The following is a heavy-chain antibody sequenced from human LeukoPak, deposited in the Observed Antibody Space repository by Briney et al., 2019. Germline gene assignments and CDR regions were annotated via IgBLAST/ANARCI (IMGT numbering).Heavy chain of an antibody. CDR2: INPNSGGT. Sequence: ASVTVSCKASGYTFTGYYMHWVRQAPGQGLEWMGWINPNSGGTNYAQKFQGRVTMTRDTSISTAYMELSRLRSDDTAVYYCARAIIAARPDYYYGMDVWGQGTTVTVSS. V-gene: IGHV1-2*02. D-gene: IGHD6-6*01. J-gene: IGHJ6*02. CDR3: ARAIIAARPDYYYGMDV. CDR1: GYTFTGYY.